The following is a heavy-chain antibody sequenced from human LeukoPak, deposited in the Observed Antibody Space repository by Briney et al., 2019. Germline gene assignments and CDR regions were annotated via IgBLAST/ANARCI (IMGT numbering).Heavy chain of an antibody. CDR3: ARHFYGSSSWSHFDY. CDR2: IYYSGST. V-gene: IGHV4-39*01. Sequence: PSETLSLTCTVSGGSISSSSYYWGKIRQPPGNGLEWIGSIYYSGSTYYNPSLKSRVTISVDTSKNQFSLKLSSVTAADTAVHYCARHFYGSSSWSHFDYWGQGTLVTVSS. D-gene: IGHD6-13*01. J-gene: IGHJ4*02. CDR1: GGSISSSSYY.